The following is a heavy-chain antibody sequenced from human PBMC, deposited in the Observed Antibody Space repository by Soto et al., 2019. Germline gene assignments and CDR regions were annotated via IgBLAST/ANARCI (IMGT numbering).Heavy chain of an antibody. CDR1: GISLSTSGVG. V-gene: IGHV2-5*01. Sequence: QITVKGSGPTLVKPTQTLTLTCSLSGISLSTSGVGLGWLRQPPGKALEWLALIYWSDAKHYSPSLKSRLTITKDTSKNQAVLTVTNMDPVDTATYYCARSLASLPVFAFDIWDQGTMVTVSS. CDR3: ARSLASLPVFAFDI. J-gene: IGHJ3*02. CDR2: IYWSDAK. D-gene: IGHD3-3*02.